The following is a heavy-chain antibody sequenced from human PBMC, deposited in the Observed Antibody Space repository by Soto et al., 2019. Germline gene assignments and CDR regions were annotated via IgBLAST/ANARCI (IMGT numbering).Heavy chain of an antibody. V-gene: IGHV3-15*01. CDR2: IKSKTDGGTT. J-gene: IGHJ3*02. CDR3: TTDSSGWLAAFDI. Sequence: EVQLVESGGGLVKPGGSLRLSCAASGFTFSNAWMSWVRQAPGKGLEWVGRIKSKTDGGTTDYAAPVKGRFTISRDDSKNTLYLQMNSLKTEDTAVYYCTTDSSGWLAAFDIWGQGTMVTVSS. D-gene: IGHD6-19*01. CDR1: GFTFSNAW.